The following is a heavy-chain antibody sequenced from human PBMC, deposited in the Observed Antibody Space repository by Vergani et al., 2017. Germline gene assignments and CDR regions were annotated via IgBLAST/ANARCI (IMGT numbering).Heavy chain of an antibody. Sequence: QVQLVESGGGVVQPGTSLRLSCVVSGFALNRHAMYWVRQAPGKGLEWVVGISFDGTNEYYPDLVRGRFTISRDNAQSTLYLQMNCLRVEDTGVYYCARARWIENCYMSNWLDSWGQGTLVTVSS. CDR3: ARARWIENCYMSNWLDS. CDR1: GFALNRHA. D-gene: IGHD2/OR15-2a*01. CDR2: ISFDGTNE. V-gene: IGHV3-30-3*01. J-gene: IGHJ5*01.